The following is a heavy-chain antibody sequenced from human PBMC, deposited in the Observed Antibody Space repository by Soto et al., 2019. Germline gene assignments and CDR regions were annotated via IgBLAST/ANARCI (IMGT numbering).Heavy chain of an antibody. CDR1: GFTFRNHA. Sequence: PGGSLRLSCAASGFTFRNHAMHWVRQAPGKGLEWVALIWYDGSSKYYADSVKGRFTISRDNSKNTLYLEMNSLRAEDTAIYYCARDQGVVIIKDYWRQRTLVTVSS. CDR2: IWYDGSSK. D-gene: IGHD2-8*01. J-gene: IGHJ4*02. CDR3: ARDQGVVIIKDY. V-gene: IGHV3-33*01.